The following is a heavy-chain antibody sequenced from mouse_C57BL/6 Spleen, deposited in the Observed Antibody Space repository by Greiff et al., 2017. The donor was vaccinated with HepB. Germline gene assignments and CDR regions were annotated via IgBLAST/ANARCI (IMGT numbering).Heavy chain of an antibody. CDR2: INPNNGGT. D-gene: IGHD4-1*01. CDR1: GYTFTDYN. J-gene: IGHJ1*03. CDR3: ASLLGRGYFDV. Sequence: VQLQQSGPELVKPGASVKIPCKASGYTFTDYNMDWVKQSHGKRFEWIGDINPNNGGTIYNQKCKGKATLTVAKSSSTAYMELRSLTSEDTAVYYCASLLGRGYFDVWGTGTTVTVSS. V-gene: IGHV1-18*01.